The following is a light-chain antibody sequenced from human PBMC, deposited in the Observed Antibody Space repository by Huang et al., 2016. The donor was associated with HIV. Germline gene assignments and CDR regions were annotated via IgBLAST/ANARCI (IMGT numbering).Light chain of an antibody. CDR3: QHYGGSSYT. CDR2: AES. J-gene: IGKJ2*01. CDR1: QSVSPNS. Sequence: EIVLTQSPYTLSLSPGEGVTLSCRASQSVSPNSVAWYQQKPGQAPRLLTCAESSRTAGIPDRFSGSGCGTDFIITISRLEHEDFALYYCQHYGGSSYTFGQGTKLEIK. V-gene: IGKV3-20*01.